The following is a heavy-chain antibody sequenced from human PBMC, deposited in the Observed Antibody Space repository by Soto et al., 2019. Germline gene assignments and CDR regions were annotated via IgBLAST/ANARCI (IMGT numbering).Heavy chain of an antibody. CDR3: AKGYPRGDPWGDYYYYYMDV. Sequence: QPGGSLRLSCAASGFTFSSYAMSWVRQAPGKGLEWVSAISGSGGSTYYADSVKGRFTISRDNSKNTLYLQMNSLRAEDTAVYYCAKGYPRGDPWGDYYYYYMDVWGKGTTVTVSS. CDR1: GFTFSSYA. CDR2: ISGSGGST. V-gene: IGHV3-23*01. D-gene: IGHD2-21*02. J-gene: IGHJ6*03.